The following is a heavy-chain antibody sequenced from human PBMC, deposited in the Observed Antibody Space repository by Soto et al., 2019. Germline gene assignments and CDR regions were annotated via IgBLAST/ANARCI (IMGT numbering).Heavy chain of an antibody. D-gene: IGHD2-21*01. CDR2: ISYDGSNT. Sequence: HVQLVESGGGVVQPGRSLTLSCVASGFTFSRFSMHWVRQAPGKGLAWVAVISYDGSNTHYAESVKGRFNISRDDSKNTVFLRMNNLRGEDSSLYYSARYHGIFLSYYYYGMDAWGQGTMVSVSS. J-gene: IGHJ6*02. CDR3: ARYHGIFLSYYYYGMDA. V-gene: IGHV3-30-3*01. CDR1: GFTFSRFS.